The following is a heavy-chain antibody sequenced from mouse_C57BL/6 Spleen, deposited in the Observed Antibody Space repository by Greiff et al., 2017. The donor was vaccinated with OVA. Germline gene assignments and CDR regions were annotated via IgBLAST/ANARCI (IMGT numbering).Heavy chain of an antibody. V-gene: IGHV1-82*01. J-gene: IGHJ2*01. Sequence: QVQLQQSGPELVKPGASVKISCKASGYAFSSSWMHWVKQRPGKGLEWIGRIYTGDGDTNYNGKFKGKATLTADKSSSTAYMQLRSLTSEDSAVYFCARTPNYYGSSSVDYWGQGTTLTVSS. D-gene: IGHD1-1*01. CDR3: ARTPNYYGSSSVDY. CDR2: IYTGDGDT. CDR1: GYAFSSSW.